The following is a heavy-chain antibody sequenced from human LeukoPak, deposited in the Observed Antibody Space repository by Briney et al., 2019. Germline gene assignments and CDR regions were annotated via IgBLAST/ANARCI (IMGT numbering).Heavy chain of an antibody. J-gene: IGHJ6*03. Sequence: ASVKVSCKASRYTFTGYYMHWVRQAPGQGLEWMGWIDPNSGGTNYAQKFQGRVTMTRDTTISTAYMELSSLRSDDTAEYYCARGVWSGYNYYFYMDVWGKGTTVTVSS. V-gene: IGHV1-2*02. D-gene: IGHD3-3*01. CDR1: RYTFTGYY. CDR2: IDPNSGGT. CDR3: ARGVWSGYNYYFYMDV.